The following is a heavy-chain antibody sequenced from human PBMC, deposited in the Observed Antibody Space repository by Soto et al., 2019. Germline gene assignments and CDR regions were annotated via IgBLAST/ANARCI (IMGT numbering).Heavy chain of an antibody. CDR1: GGSVSSGSYY. V-gene: IGHV4-61*01. J-gene: IGHJ6*02. CDR3: ARDPGPAAPNYYYYYGMDV. D-gene: IGHD2-2*01. CDR2: IYYSGST. Sequence: SETLSLTCTVSGGSVSSGSYYWSWIRQPPGKGLEWIGYIYYSGSTNYNPSLKSRVTISVDTSKNQFSLKLSSVTAADTAVYYCARDPGPAAPNYYYYYGMDVWGQGTTVTVSS.